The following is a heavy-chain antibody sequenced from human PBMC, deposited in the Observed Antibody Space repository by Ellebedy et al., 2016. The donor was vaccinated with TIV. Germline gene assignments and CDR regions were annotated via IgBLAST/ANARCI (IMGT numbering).Heavy chain of an antibody. J-gene: IGHJ4*02. CDR3: AKDRGYYDSSETTYYFDY. CDR2: ISYDGSNK. CDR1: GFTFSSYG. Sequence: GESLKISCAASGFTFSSYGMHWVRQAPGKGLEWVAVISYDGSNKYYADSVKGRFTISRDNSKNTPYLQMNSLRAEDTAVYYCAKDRGYYDSSETTYYFDYWGQGTLVTVSS. D-gene: IGHD3-22*01. V-gene: IGHV3-30*18.